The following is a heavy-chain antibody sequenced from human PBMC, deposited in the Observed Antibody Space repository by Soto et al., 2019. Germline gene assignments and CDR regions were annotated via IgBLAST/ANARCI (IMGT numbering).Heavy chain of an antibody. V-gene: IGHV4-30-4*01. J-gene: IGHJ4*02. CDR1: GGSISNGDYY. CDR2: IYYTGIT. CDR3: TRTSAVEGDY. D-gene: IGHD2-15*01. Sequence: QVQLQESGPGLVKPSQTLSLTCTVSGGSISNGDYYWNWIRQPPGKGLEWIGSIYYTGITYYNPSLKCRVTMSLDTSKNQFSLKLSSVTAADTAMHYCTRTSAVEGDYWGQGILVTVSS.